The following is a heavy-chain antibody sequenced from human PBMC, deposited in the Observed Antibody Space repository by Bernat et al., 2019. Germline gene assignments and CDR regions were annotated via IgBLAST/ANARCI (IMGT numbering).Heavy chain of an antibody. J-gene: IGHJ2*01. CDR3: ARHINSLIEGYFDL. CDR1: GFTFSSYG. CDR2: IYHDASNK. Sequence: VQLVESGGGVVQPGRSLRLSCAASGFTFSSYGMHWVRQAPGKGLEWVAVIYHDASNKYYSDFVKGRFTISRDDSKNTLYLQMNSLRTEDTAVYSCARHINSLIEGYFDLWGPGTLVTVSS. V-gene: IGHV3-33*01. D-gene: IGHD2/OR15-2a*01.